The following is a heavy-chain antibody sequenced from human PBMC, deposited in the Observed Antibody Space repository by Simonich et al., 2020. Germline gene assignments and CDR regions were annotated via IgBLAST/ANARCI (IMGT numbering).Heavy chain of an antibody. CDR3: ARGGYSGSYNWFDP. D-gene: IGHD1-26*01. J-gene: IGHJ5*02. V-gene: IGHV3-13*01. CDR2: LGTAGDT. Sequence: EVQLVESGGGLVQPGGSLRLSCAASGFTFSSYDMHWVRQATGKCLEWVPSLGTAGDTYYPGSLKGRFTISRENAKNSLYLQMNSLRAGDTAVYYCARGGYSGSYNWFDPWGQGTLVTVSS. CDR1: GFTFSSYD.